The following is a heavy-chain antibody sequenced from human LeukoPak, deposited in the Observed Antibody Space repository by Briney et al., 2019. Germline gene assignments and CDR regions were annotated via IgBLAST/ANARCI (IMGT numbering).Heavy chain of an antibody. D-gene: IGHD1-26*01. CDR2: INPNSGGT. CDR1: GYTFTGYY. Sequence: ASVKVSCKASGYTFTGYYMHWVRQAPGQGLEWMGWINPNSGGTNYAQKFQGRVTMTRDTSISTAYMELSRPRSDDTAVYYCARAKVGATAGFDYWGQGTLVTVSS. J-gene: IGHJ4*02. CDR3: ARAKVGATAGFDY. V-gene: IGHV1-2*02.